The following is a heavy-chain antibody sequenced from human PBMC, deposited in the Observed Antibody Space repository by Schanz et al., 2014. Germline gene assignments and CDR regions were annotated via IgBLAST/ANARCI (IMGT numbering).Heavy chain of an antibody. Sequence: EVQLLESGGGLVQPGGSLRLSCAASGFTFSSYAMSWVRQAPGKGLLWVSAISDRDGSTYYADSVRGRFTISRDNSKNTLYLQMNRLMDEDTAVYVCVSQSGSPDYWGQGTLVTVSS. D-gene: IGHD6-13*01. CDR3: VSQSGSPDY. CDR1: GFTFSSYA. V-gene: IGHV3-23*01. CDR2: ISDRDGST. J-gene: IGHJ4*02.